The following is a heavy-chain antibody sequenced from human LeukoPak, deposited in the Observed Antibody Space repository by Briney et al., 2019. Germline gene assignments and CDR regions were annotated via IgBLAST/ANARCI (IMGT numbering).Heavy chain of an antibody. J-gene: IGHJ6*02. V-gene: IGHV4-30-4*01. Sequence: PSETLSLTCTVSGGSISSGDYDWSWIRQPPGKGLEWIGYIYYSGSTYYNPSLKSRVTISVDTSKDQFSLKLSSVTAADTAVYYCARAVPAAADYYYGMDVWGQGTTVTVSS. D-gene: IGHD2-2*01. CDR2: IYYSGST. CDR3: ARAVPAAADYYYGMDV. CDR1: GGSISSGDYD.